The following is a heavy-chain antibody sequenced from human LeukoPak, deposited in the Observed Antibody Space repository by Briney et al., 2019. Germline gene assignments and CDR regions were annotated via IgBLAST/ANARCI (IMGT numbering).Heavy chain of an antibody. CDR2: INPNSGGT. CDR1: GYTFTGYY. D-gene: IGHD3-10*01. CDR3: ARDGGGRITMVRGVIIGDAFDI. J-gene: IGHJ3*02. V-gene: IGHV1-2*04. Sequence: ASVKVSCKASGYTFTGYYMHWVRQAPGQGLEWMGWINPNSGGTNYAQKFQGWVTMTRGTSISTAYMELSRLRSDDTAVYYCARDGGGRITMVRGVIIGDAFDIWGQGTMVTVSS.